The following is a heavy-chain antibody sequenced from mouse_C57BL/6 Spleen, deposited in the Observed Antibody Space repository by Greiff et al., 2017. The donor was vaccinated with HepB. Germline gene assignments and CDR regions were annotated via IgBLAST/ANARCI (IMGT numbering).Heavy chain of an antibody. V-gene: IGHV1-26*01. CDR2: INPNNGGT. J-gene: IGHJ4*01. Sequence: EVQLQQSGPELVKPGASVKISCKASGYTFTDYYMNWVKQSHGKSLEWIGDINPNNGGTSYNQKFKGKATLTVDKSSSTAYMELRSLTSEDSAVYYCARSSFITTVVATGDYWGQGTSVTVSS. CDR1: GYTFTDYY. D-gene: IGHD1-1*01. CDR3: ARSSFITTVVATGDY.